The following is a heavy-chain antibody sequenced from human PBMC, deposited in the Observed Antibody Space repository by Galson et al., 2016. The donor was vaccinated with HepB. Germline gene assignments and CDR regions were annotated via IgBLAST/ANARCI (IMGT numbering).Heavy chain of an antibody. CDR1: GFTFGDYA. D-gene: IGHD3-10*01. V-gene: IGHV3-9*01. Sequence: SLRLSCAASGFTFGDYAMHWVRQAPGKGLEWVSGISWNSGSIDYADSVKGRFTISRDNSKNTVYLYMNSLRAEDTAVFYCARDPGRDDGMDVWGQGTTVTVSS. J-gene: IGHJ6*02. CDR2: ISWNSGSI. CDR3: ARDPGRDDGMDV.